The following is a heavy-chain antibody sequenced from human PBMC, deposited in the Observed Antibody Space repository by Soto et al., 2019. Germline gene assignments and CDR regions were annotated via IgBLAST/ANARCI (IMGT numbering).Heavy chain of an antibody. V-gene: IGHV4-31*03. D-gene: IGHD4-4*01. J-gene: IGHJ6*02. Sequence: TSETLSLTCTVSGGSISSGGYYRSWIRQHPGKGLEWIGYIYYSGSTYYNPSLKSRVTISVDTSKNQFSLKLSSVTAADTAVYYCARDRLATVTTGYYYYGMDVWGQGTTVTVSS. CDR2: IYYSGST. CDR1: GGSISSGGYY. CDR3: ARDRLATVTTGYYYYGMDV.